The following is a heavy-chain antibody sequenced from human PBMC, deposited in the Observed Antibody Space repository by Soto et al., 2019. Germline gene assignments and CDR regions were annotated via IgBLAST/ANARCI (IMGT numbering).Heavy chain of an antibody. CDR3: AKSGSAAMVTYYFDY. D-gene: IGHD5-18*01. Sequence: PGGSLRLSCAASGFTFSSYAMSWVRQAPGKGLEWVSAISGSGGSTYYADSVKGRFTISRDNSKNTLYLQMNSLRAEDTAVYYCAKSGSAAMVTYYFDYWGQGTLVTVSS. V-gene: IGHV3-23*01. J-gene: IGHJ4*02. CDR1: GFTFSSYA. CDR2: ISGSGGST.